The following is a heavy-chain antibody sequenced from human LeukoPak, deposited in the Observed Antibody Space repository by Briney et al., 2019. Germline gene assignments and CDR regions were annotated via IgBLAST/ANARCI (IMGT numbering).Heavy chain of an antibody. CDR3: ARVRFAGPQAFDI. Sequence: AGGSLRLACAASTFTLSSYTMNWVSQPPGKGLEWVSSISSSSTYINYADSVTGRFTISRDNAKNSMALQMNSLRAEDTAVYYCARVRFAGPQAFDIWGQGTMVTVDS. J-gene: IGHJ3*02. CDR1: TFTLSSYT. V-gene: IGHV3-21*01. D-gene: IGHD4/OR15-4a*01. CDR2: ISSSSTYI.